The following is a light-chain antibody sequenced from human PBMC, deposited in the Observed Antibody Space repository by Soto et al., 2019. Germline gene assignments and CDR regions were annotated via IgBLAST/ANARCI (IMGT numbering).Light chain of an antibody. J-gene: IGLJ1*01. CDR3: QSYDSSLSAFYV. CDR2: GNS. CDR1: SSNIGAGYD. V-gene: IGLV1-40*01. Sequence: GAPGQRVTISCTGSSSNIGAGYDVHWYQQLPGTAPKLLIYGNSNRPSGVPDRFSGSKSGTSASLAITGLQAEDEADYYCQSYDSSLSAFYVFGTGTKVTVL.